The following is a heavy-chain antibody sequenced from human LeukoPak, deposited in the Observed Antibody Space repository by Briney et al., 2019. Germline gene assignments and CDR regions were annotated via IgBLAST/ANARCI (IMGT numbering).Heavy chain of an antibody. CDR1: GGSISNYY. CDR3: ARLYSYYDFDY. CDR2: VSTTGST. Sequence: SETLSLTCTVSGGSISNYYWSWIRLPAGKGLEWIGRVSTTGSTNYNPSLKSRVTMSVDTSKNQFSLNLNSVTAADAAIYYCARLYSYYDFDYWGQGTLVTVSS. V-gene: IGHV4-4*07. J-gene: IGHJ4*02. D-gene: IGHD4-11*01.